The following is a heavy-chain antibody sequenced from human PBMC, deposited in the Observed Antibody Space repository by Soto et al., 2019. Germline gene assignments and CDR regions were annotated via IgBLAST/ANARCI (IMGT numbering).Heavy chain of an antibody. CDR2: IIPMFGTA. Sequence: QVQLVQSGAEVKKPESSVKVSCKAPGGTFSTYAISWVRQAPGQGLEWMGGIIPMFGTANYAQRFQDSVTITADESTNTVYMELSSLRSEDTAVYFCASGIQLWLRRINNGYSGCGQGTLVTVSS. D-gene: IGHD5-18*01. CDR3: ASGIQLWLRRINNGYSG. J-gene: IGHJ4*02. V-gene: IGHV1-69*12. CDR1: GGTFSTYA.